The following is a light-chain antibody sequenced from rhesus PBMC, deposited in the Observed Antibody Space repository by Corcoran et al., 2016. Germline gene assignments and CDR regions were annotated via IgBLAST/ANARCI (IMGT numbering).Light chain of an antibody. CDR1: PDISTY. CDR3: KQRNNHPLT. Sequence: DIQMTQSPSSLFASVGDRVTITCRASPDISTYLACYQQRPGKAPKLLSYAASTLQSGVPSRFSGSGAGTDFTLTINSLRPEDFATYFCKQRNNHPLTIGGGTKVELK. V-gene: IGKV1-25*01. J-gene: IGKJ4*01. CDR2: AAS.